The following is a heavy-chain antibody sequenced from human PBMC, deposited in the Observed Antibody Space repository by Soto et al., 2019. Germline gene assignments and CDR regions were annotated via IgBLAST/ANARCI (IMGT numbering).Heavy chain of an antibody. V-gene: IGHV3-30*18. CDR2: ISYDGSNK. Sequence: QVQLVESGGGVVQPGRSLRLSCAASGFTFSSYGMHWVRQAPGKGLEWVAVISYDGSNKYYADSVKGRFTISRDNSKNTLYLQMNSLRAEDTGVYYCAKEQGVAYYGLDVWGQGTTVTVSS. D-gene: IGHD3-16*01. CDR3: AKEQGVAYYGLDV. CDR1: GFTFSSYG. J-gene: IGHJ6*02.